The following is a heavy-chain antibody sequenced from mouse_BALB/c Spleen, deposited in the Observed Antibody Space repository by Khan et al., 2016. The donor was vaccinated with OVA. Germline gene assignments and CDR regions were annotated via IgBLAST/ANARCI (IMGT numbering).Heavy chain of an antibody. V-gene: IGHV5-6*01. D-gene: IGHD4-1*01. Sequence: EVHLVESGGDLVKPGGSLKLSCAASGFTFSSYSMSWVRQTPDKRLEWVASISSGGDYTYYPDIVKGRFPISSAPAKNTLSLQLSSLKSEDTAMYYCASHLTGSFAYWGQGTLVTVSA. J-gene: IGHJ3*01. CDR2: ISSGGDYT. CDR3: ASHLTGSFAY. CDR1: GFTFSSYS.